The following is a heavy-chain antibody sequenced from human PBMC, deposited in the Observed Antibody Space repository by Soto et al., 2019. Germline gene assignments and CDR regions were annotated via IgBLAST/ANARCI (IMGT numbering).Heavy chain of an antibody. D-gene: IGHD6-13*01. J-gene: IGHJ3*02. CDR1: GFTFSSYG. Sequence: PGGSLRLSCAASGFTFSSYGMHWVRQAPGKGLEWVAVIWYDGSNKYYADSVKGRFTISRDNSKNTLYLQMNSLRAEDTAVYYCARGGLGGYGSSWNHDAFDIWGQGTMVTVSS. V-gene: IGHV3-33*01. CDR2: IWYDGSNK. CDR3: ARGGLGGYGSSWNHDAFDI.